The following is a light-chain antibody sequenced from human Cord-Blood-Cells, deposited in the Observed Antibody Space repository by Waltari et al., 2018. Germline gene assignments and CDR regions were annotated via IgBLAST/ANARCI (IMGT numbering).Light chain of an antibody. CDR3: SSYTSSSTLVV. Sequence: QSALTQPASVSGSPGQSITISCTGTSSDVGGYNYVSWYQQHPGKAPKHMIYDVSNRPSGVSNRVSGSKSGNTASLTISGLQAEDEADYYCSSYTSSSTLVVFGTGTKVTVL. V-gene: IGLV2-14*01. J-gene: IGLJ1*01. CDR1: SSDVGGYNY. CDR2: DVS.